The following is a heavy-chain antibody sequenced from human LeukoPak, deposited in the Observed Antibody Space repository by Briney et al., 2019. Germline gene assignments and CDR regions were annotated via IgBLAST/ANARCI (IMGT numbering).Heavy chain of an antibody. J-gene: IGHJ4*02. CDR3: AREFFVRGVPQYYFDY. V-gene: IGHV4-4*07. D-gene: IGHD3-10*02. CDR2: IYTSGST. Sequence: SETLSLTCAVYGGSFSGYYWSWIRQPAGKGLEWIGRIYTSGSTNYNPSLKSRVTISVDTSKNQFSLKLSSVTAADTAVYYCAREFFVRGVPQYYFDYWGQGTLVTVSS. CDR1: GGSFSGYY.